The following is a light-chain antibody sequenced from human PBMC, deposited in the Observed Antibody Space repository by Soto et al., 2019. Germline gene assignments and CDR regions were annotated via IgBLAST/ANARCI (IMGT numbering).Light chain of an antibody. CDR2: GAS. CDR1: QSVSSN. Sequence: EIVLTQSPGTLSLSPGERATLSCRASQSVSSNLAWYRQTPGQAPRLLIYGASTRATDTPARFSGSGSGTDFTLTITGLEPADFAVYYCQQYGSSFATFGQGTQLEV. CDR3: QQYGSSFAT. J-gene: IGKJ1*01. V-gene: IGKV3-20*01.